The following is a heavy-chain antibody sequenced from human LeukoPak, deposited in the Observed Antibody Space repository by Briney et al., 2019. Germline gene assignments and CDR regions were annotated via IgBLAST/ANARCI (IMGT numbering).Heavy chain of an antibody. CDR2: ISAYNGNT. V-gene: IGHV1-18*01. CDR1: GYTFTSYG. Sequence: GASVKVYCTASGYTFTSYGISWVRHAPGQGLEWMRWISAYNGNTNYAQKLQGRVTMTTDTSTSTAYMELRSLRSDDTAVYYCARGSYVEMVPYYYYGMDVWGQGTTVTVSS. D-gene: IGHD5-24*01. J-gene: IGHJ6*02. CDR3: ARGSYVEMVPYYYYGMDV.